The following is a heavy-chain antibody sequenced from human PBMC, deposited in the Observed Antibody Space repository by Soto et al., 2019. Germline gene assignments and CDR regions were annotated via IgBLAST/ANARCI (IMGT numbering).Heavy chain of an antibody. J-gene: IGHJ4*02. CDR3: ARDQLKGYSSSRDDY. CDR1: GFTFSSYS. D-gene: IGHD6-13*01. CDR2: ISSSSYI. V-gene: IGHV3-21*01. Sequence: GGSLRLSCAASGFTFSSYSMNWVRQAPGKGLEWVSSISSSSYIYYADSVKGRFTISRDNAKNSLYLQMNSLRAEDTAVYYCARDQLKGYSSSRDDYWGQGTLVTVSS.